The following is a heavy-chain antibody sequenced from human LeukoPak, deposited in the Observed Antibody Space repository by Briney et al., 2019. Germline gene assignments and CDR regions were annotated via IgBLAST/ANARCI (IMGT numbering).Heavy chain of an antibody. Sequence: GGSLRLSCAASGFTFSNSWMLWVRQAPGRGLEWVGRIKRDIDGGTTDYAAPVKGRSTITRDDSENTLYLQMNSLKTEDTAVYYCTTDLPRSTSCSHDYWGQGTQVTVSS. V-gene: IGHV3-15*01. D-gene: IGHD2/OR15-2a*01. CDR3: TTDLPRSTSCSHDY. CDR2: IKRDIDGGTT. J-gene: IGHJ4*02. CDR1: GFTFSNSW.